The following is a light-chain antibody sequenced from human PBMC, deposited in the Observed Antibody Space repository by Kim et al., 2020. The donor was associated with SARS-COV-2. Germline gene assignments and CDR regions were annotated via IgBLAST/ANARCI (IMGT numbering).Light chain of an antibody. Sequence: SSELTQDPAVSVALGQTVRITCQGDSLRSYYASWYQQKAGQPPVLVMFGKNSRPSGIPDRFSGSRSAHTASLTITGAQAEDEADYYCNCRDSSGRVFGTGTKVTVL. CDR2: GKN. J-gene: IGLJ1*01. CDR1: SLRSYY. V-gene: IGLV3-19*01. CDR3: NCRDSSGRV.